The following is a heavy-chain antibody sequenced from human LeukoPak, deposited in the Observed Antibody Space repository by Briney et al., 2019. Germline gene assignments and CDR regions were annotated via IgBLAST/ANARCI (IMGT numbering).Heavy chain of an antibody. J-gene: IGHJ5*02. D-gene: IGHD1-1*01. CDR2: IIPILGIA. Sequence: SVKVSCKASGGTFSSYAISWVRQAPGQGLEWMGRIIPILGIANYAQKFQGRVTITADKSTSTAYMELSSLRSEDTAVYYCARDGCNWNAQRWCWFDPWGQGTLVTVSS. V-gene: IGHV1-69*04. CDR3: ARDGCNWNAQRWCWFDP. CDR1: GGTFSSYA.